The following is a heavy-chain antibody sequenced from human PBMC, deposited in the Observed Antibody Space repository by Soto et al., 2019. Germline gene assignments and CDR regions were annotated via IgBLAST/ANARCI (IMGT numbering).Heavy chain of an antibody. V-gene: IGHV1-18*01. J-gene: IGHJ4*02. CDR3: ARDTGGLAARQIPAHLDY. CDR1: GYTFTSYG. D-gene: IGHD6-6*01. CDR2: ISAYNGNT. Sequence: ASVKVSCKASGYTFTSYGISWVRQAPGQGLEWMGWISAYNGNTSYAQKFQGRVTMTRDTSTSTVYMELSSLRSEGTAVYYCARDTGGLAARQIPAHLDYWGQGALVTVSS.